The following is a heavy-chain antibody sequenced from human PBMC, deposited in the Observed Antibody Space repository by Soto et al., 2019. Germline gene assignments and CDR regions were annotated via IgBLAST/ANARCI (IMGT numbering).Heavy chain of an antibody. J-gene: IGHJ4*02. Sequence: PGGSLRLSCAASGFTFSSYAMHWVRQAPGKGLEWVAVISYDGSNKYYADSVKGRFTISRDNSKNTLYLQMNSLRAEDTAVYYCAREWWGAGTTPYFDEWGQGTLVTVSS. CDR1: GFTFSSYA. CDR2: ISYDGSNK. D-gene: IGHD1-7*01. CDR3: AREWWGAGTTPYFDE. V-gene: IGHV3-30-3*01.